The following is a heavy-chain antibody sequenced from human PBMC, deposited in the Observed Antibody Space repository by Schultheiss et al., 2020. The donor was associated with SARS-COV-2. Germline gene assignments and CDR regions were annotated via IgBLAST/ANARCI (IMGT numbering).Heavy chain of an antibody. Sequence: GGSLRLSCKASGGTFSSYAISWVRQAPGQGLEWMGGIIPIFGTANYAQKFQGRVTITADESTSTAYMELSSLRSEDTAVYYCARPPPDSPNWLYAFDIWGQGTMVTVSS. D-gene: IGHD3-9*01. V-gene: IGHV1-69*01. CDR2: IIPIFGTA. J-gene: IGHJ3*02. CDR1: GGTFSSYA. CDR3: ARPPPDSPNWLYAFDI.